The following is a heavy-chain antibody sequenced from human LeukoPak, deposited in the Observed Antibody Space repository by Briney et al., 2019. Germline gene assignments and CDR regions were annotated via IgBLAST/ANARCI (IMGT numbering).Heavy chain of an antibody. CDR1: GYTFTGYH. CDR3: ARAYFYDSIAPRSFDF. CDR2: INPTSGGT. Sequence: GASVKVSCKASGYTFTGYHMHWVRQAPGQGLEWMGWINPTSGGTNYAQNFQGRVTITRDTSINTAYMELSRLRSDDTAVYYCARAYFYDSIAPRSFDFWGQGTLVTVSS. D-gene: IGHD3-22*01. V-gene: IGHV1-2*02. J-gene: IGHJ4*02.